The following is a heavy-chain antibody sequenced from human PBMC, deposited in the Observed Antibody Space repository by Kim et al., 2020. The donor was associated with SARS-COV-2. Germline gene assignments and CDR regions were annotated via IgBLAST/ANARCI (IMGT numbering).Heavy chain of an antibody. Sequence: SETLSLTCTVSGGSISSYYWSWIRQPPGKGLEWIGYIYYSGSTNYNPSPKSRVTISVDTSKNQFSLRLSSVTAADTAVYYCARRNYYGSYHKFDPWGQGTLVTVSS. D-gene: IGHD3-10*01. CDR1: GGSISSYY. V-gene: IGHV4-59*01. J-gene: IGHJ5*02. CDR2: IYYSGST. CDR3: ARRNYYGSYHKFDP.